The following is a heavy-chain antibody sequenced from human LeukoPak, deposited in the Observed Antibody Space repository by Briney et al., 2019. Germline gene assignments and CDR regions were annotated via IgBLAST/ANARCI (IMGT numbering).Heavy chain of an antibody. CDR1: GYTFTSYY. CDR3: SSYASVYQLLEYSYYMDV. Sequence: ASVKVSCKASGYTFTSYYMHWVRQAPGQGLEWMGIINPSGGSTSYAQKFQGRVTMTRDMSTSTVYMELSSLRSEERAVEYCSSYASVYQLLEYSYYMDVWGKGTTVTVSS. J-gene: IGHJ6*03. V-gene: IGHV1-46*01. CDR2: INPSGGST. D-gene: IGHD2-2*01.